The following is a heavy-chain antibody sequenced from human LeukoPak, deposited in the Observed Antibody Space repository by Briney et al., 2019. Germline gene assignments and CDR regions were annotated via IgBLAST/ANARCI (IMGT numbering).Heavy chain of an antibody. V-gene: IGHV6-1*01. CDR1: GDSVSSTTGG. Sequence: SQTLSLTCAISGDSVSSTTGGWNWITQSPSRGLEWLGRTYYRSKWYYDYAVSVKNRITINPDTSKNQFSLQLNCVTPEDTAVYFCARGGLVASIRGHFDYWAQGTLVTVSS. J-gene: IGHJ4*02. CDR3: ARGGLVASIRGHFDY. D-gene: IGHD5-12*01. CDR2: TYYRSKWYY.